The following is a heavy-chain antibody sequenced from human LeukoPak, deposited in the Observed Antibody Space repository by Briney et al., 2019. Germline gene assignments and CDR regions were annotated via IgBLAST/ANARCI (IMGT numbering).Heavy chain of an antibody. D-gene: IGHD1-26*01. CDR3: ARVALYSGSYYYYYYMDV. CDR1: GFTFSSYG. J-gene: IGHJ6*03. V-gene: IGHV3-48*04. CDR2: ISSSGSTI. Sequence: GGSLRLSCAASGFTFSSYGMNWVRQAPGKGLEWVSYISSSGSTIYYADSVKGRFTISRDNAKNSLYLQMNSLRAEDTAVYYCARVALYSGSYYYYYYMDVWGKGTTVTISS.